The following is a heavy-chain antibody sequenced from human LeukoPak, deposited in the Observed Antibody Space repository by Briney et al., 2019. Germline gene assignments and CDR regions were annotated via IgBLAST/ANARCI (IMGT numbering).Heavy chain of an antibody. CDR1: GGSISSYY. J-gene: IGHJ1*01. V-gene: IGHV4-59*12. D-gene: IGHD4-17*01. CDR2: IYYSGST. Sequence: PSETLSLTCTVSGGSISSYYWSWIRQPPGKGLEWIGYIYYSGSTNYNPSLKSRVTISVDRSKNQFSLKLSSVTAADTAVYYCARDSDDYGDYGYFQHWGQGTLVTVSS. CDR3: ARDSDDYGDYGYFQH.